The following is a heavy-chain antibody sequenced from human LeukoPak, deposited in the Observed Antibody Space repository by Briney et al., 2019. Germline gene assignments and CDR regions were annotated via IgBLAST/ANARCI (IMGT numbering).Heavy chain of an antibody. J-gene: IGHJ3*02. V-gene: IGHV4-38-2*01. CDR1: GYSISSGYY. CDR3: ARLSPDYYDSSVGAFDI. Sequence: SETLSLTCAVSGYSISSGYYWGCIRQPPGKGLEWIGSIYHSGSTYYNPSLKSRVTISVDTSKNQFSLKLSSVTAADTAVYYCARLSPDYYDSSVGAFDIWGQGTMVTVSS. D-gene: IGHD3-22*01. CDR2: IYHSGST.